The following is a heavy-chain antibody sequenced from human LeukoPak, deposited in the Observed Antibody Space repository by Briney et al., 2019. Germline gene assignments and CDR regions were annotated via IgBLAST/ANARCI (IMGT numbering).Heavy chain of an antibody. CDR1: GGSISSYY. CDR3: ARGYSSGWTNWFDP. D-gene: IGHD6-19*01. CDR2: IYTSGTT. V-gene: IGHV4-4*07. Sequence: SETLSLTCTVSGGSISSYYWSWIRQPAGKGLEWIGRIYTSGTTHYNPSLKSRVTMSVGTSKNQFSLKLSSVTAADTAVYYCARGYSSGWTNWFDPWGQGTLVTVSS. J-gene: IGHJ5*02.